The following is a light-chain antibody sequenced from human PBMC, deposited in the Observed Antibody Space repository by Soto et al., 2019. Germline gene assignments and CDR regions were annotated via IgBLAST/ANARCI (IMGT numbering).Light chain of an antibody. CDR3: QQYDSYPLT. J-gene: IGKJ4*01. Sequence: DIQMTQSPSTLSGSIGDRVTITCRASHTMSSWLAWYQQKPGRAPKFLIYKASDLENGVPSRFSGSGSGTEFALTISSLQPDDFATYYCQQYDSYPLTFGGGTKVDIK. CDR2: KAS. V-gene: IGKV1-5*03. CDR1: HTMSSW.